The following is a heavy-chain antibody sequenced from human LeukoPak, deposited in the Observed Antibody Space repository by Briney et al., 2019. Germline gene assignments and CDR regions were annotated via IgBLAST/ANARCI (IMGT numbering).Heavy chain of an antibody. Sequence: GGSLRLSCAASGFTFSSYAMHWVRQAPGKGLEWVAVISYDGSNKYYADSVKGRFTISRDNSKNTLYLQMNSLRAEDTAVYYCARKRSSWYFSSPDYYYGMDVWGQGTTVTVSS. D-gene: IGHD6-13*01. V-gene: IGHV3-30*04. CDR2: ISYDGSNK. CDR3: ARKRSSWYFSSPDYYYGMDV. J-gene: IGHJ6*02. CDR1: GFTFSSYA.